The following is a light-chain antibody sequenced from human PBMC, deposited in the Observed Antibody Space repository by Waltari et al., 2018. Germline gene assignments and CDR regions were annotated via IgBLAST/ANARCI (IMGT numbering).Light chain of an antibody. CDR3: QTGGHGTWV. J-gene: IGLJ3*02. CDR2: VNSDGSH. CDR1: SGHSSNV. V-gene: IGLV4-69*01. Sequence: QLVLTQSPSPSASLGASIKLTCPLSSGHSSNVIACLQQQPEKGPRYLMKVNSDGSHTRGNEIPDRFSGSSSGAERYLTISSLQSEDEADYYCQTGGHGTWVFGGGTKLTVL.